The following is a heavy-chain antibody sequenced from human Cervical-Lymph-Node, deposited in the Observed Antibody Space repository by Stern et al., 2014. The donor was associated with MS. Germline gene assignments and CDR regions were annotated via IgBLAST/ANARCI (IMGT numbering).Heavy chain of an antibody. CDR2: INPSGGST. CDR1: GYTVTSYY. CDR3: AREVAGYRLGMMDV. Sequence: MQLVETGAEVKKPGASVKVSCKASGYTVTSYYIHWVRQAPGQGLEWMGIINPSGGSTSYAQKFQGRVTMTRDTTTSPVYMELSSLRSEDTAVYYCAREVAGYRLGMMDVWGQGATVTVSS. D-gene: IGHD6-19*01. J-gene: IGHJ6*02. V-gene: IGHV1-46*01.